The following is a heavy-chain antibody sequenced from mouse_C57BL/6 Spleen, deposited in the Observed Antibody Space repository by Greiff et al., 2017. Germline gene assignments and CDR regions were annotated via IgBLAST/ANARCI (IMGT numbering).Heavy chain of an antibody. CDR1: GYAFSSSW. CDR2: IYPGDGDT. J-gene: IGHJ2*01. CDR3: AREYDDDEAYFDY. D-gene: IGHD2-4*01. V-gene: IGHV1-82*01. Sequence: VKLQESAPELVKPGASVKISCKASGYAFSSSWMNWVKQRPGKGLEWIGRIYPGDGDTNYNGKFKGKATLTADKSSSTAYMQLGSLTSEDSAVDFCAREYDDDEAYFDYWGQGTTLTVSS.